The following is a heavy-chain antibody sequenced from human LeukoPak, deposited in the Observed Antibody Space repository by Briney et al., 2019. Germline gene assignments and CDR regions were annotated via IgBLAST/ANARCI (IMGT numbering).Heavy chain of an antibody. D-gene: IGHD1-26*01. CDR2: IYSDANT. J-gene: IGHJ4*02. CDR3: ARDDRAVSLAY. Sequence: GRSLSPSRSAAGSSFSSTSTSCVSQPPRRWLEWVSVIYSDANTYYAASVKGRSTISRDTNKNSLYLQMNSLGAEATAVYYCARDDRAVSLAYWGQGTLVTVSS. CDR1: GSSFSSTS. V-gene: IGHV3-66*01.